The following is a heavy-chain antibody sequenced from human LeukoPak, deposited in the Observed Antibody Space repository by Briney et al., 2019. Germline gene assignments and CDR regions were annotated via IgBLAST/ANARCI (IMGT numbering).Heavy chain of an antibody. Sequence: PSETLSLTCAIYGGSFSGYYWSWIRQPPGKGLEWIGEINHSGSTNYNPSLKSRVTISVDTSKNQFSLKLSSVTAADTAVYYCARGRRLTIFGVVIPPGYYGMDVWGQGTTVTVSS. CDR1: GGSFSGYY. V-gene: IGHV4-34*01. CDR2: INHSGST. D-gene: IGHD3-3*01. CDR3: ARGRRLTIFGVVIPPGYYGMDV. J-gene: IGHJ6*02.